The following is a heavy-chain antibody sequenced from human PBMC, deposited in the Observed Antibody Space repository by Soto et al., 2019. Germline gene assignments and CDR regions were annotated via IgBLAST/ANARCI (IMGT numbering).Heavy chain of an antibody. CDR1: GGTFSSYA. Sequence: QVQLVQSGAEVKKPGSSVKVSCKASGGTFSSYAISWVRQAPGQGLEWMGGIIPIFGTANYAQKFQGRVTITADESTSTAYMELSSLRSDDTAVYYCARGPFDSSGYYPGFDYWGQGTLVTVSS. D-gene: IGHD3-22*01. CDR2: IIPIFGTA. CDR3: ARGPFDSSGYYPGFDY. J-gene: IGHJ4*02. V-gene: IGHV1-69*01.